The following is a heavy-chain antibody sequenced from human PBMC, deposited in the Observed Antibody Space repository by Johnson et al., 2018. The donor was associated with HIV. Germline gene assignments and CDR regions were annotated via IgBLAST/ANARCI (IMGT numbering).Heavy chain of an antibody. Sequence: VQLVESGGGVVQPGGSLRLSCAASGFTFTSYWMSWVRQAPGKGLEWVANIKQDGSEKYYADSVTGRFTISRDTSKKMLYLQMTSLRVDDTAVYYCAKTGGGAALDIWGQGTMVTVSS. CDR2: IKQDGSEK. J-gene: IGHJ3*02. CDR1: GFTFTSYW. CDR3: AKTGGGAALDI. V-gene: IGHV3-7*01. D-gene: IGHD3-16*01.